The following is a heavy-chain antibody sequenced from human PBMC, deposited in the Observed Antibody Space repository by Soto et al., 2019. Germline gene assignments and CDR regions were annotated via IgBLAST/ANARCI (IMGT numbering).Heavy chain of an antibody. CDR2: IIPILVIA. V-gene: IGHV1-69*08. J-gene: IGHJ4*02. Sequence: QVQLVQSGAEVKKPGSSVKVSCKASGGTFSSYTISWVRQAPGQGLEWMGRIIPILVIANYAQKFQGRVTITADKSTSTAYMELSSLRSEDTAVYYCARDHCSGGSCYRYYFDYWGQGTLVTVSS. D-gene: IGHD2-15*01. CDR1: GGTFSSYT. CDR3: ARDHCSGGSCYRYYFDY.